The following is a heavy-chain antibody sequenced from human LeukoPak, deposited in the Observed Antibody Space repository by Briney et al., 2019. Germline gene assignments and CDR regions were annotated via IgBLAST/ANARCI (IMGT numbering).Heavy chain of an antibody. J-gene: IGHJ4*02. CDR3: AKGRVGAPDDY. Sequence: GRSLRLSCAASGFTFSSYGMHWVRQAPGKGLEWVAVISYDGSNKYYADSVKGRFTISRDNSKNTLYLQMNSLRAEDTAVYYCAKGRVGAPDDYWGQGTLVTVSS. D-gene: IGHD1-26*01. CDR1: GFTFSSYG. CDR2: ISYDGSNK. V-gene: IGHV3-30*18.